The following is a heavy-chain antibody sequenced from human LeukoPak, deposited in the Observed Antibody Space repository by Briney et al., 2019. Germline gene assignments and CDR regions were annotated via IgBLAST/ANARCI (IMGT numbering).Heavy chain of an antibody. V-gene: IGHV3-21*01. CDR3: ARDLGTIFGVIPDY. CDR2: ISSSSSYI. D-gene: IGHD3-3*01. Sequence: PGGSLRLSCAASGFTFSSYSMNWVRQAPGKGLEWVSSISSSSSYIYYADSVKGRFTISRDNAKNSLYLQMNSLRAEDTAVYYCARDLGTIFGVIPDYWGQGTLVTVSS. J-gene: IGHJ4*02. CDR1: GFTFSSYS.